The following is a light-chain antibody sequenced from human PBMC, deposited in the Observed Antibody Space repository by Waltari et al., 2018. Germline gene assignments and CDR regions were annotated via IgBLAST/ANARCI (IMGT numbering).Light chain of an antibody. Sequence: IVLTQSPGTLLLLPGAGSTSPSRASQSVPRALAWYQQKPGQPPRLLIYNTYTWATGVPDRFSGGGSGTDFSLTISRLEPEDFAVYYCQNYVRLPATFGQGTKVEIK. V-gene: IGKV3-20*01. CDR1: QSVPRA. CDR3: QNYVRLPAT. J-gene: IGKJ1*01. CDR2: NTY.